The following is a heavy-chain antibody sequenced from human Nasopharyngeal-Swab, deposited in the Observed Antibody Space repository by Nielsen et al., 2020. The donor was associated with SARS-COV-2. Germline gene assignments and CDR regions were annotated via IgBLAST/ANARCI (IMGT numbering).Heavy chain of an antibody. CDR2: ISSSGSTI. D-gene: IGHD6-13*01. CDR1: GFIFSSYE. Sequence: GSLKISCAASGFIFSSYEMNWVRQAPGKGLEWVSYISSSGSTIYYADSVKGRFTISRDNGKNSMYQQMNSLRVEDTAVYYCARGQQQLVRGGAFDIWGQGTMVTVSS. V-gene: IGHV3-48*03. J-gene: IGHJ3*02. CDR3: ARGQQQLVRGGAFDI.